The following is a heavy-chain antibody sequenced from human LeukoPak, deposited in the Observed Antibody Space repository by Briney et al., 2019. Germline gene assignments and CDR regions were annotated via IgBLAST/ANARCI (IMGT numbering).Heavy chain of an antibody. Sequence: PSETLSLTCAVYGGSFSGYYWSWIRQPPGKGLEWIGYIYYSGSTNYNPSLKSRVTISVDTSKNQFSLKLSSVTAADTAVYYCARSHSQLWSGVLDYWGQGTLVTVSS. CDR3: ARSHSQLWSGVLDY. D-gene: IGHD5-18*01. V-gene: IGHV4-59*01. J-gene: IGHJ4*02. CDR1: GGSFSGYY. CDR2: IYYSGST.